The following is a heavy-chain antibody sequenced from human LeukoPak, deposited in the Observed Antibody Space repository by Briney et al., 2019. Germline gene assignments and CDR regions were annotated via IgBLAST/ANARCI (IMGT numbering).Heavy chain of an antibody. CDR2: IIPIFGTA. D-gene: IGHD3-22*01. Sequence: SVKVSCKASGGTFSSYAISWVRQAPGQGLEWMGRIIPIFGTANYAQKFQGRVTITTDESTSTAYMELSSLRSEDTAVYYCARGKDYYDSSGCLDYWGQGTLVTVSS. V-gene: IGHV1-69*05. CDR3: ARGKDYYDSSGCLDY. J-gene: IGHJ4*02. CDR1: GGTFSSYA.